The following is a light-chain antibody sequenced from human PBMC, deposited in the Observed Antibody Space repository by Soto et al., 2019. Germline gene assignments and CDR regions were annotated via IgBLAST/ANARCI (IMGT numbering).Light chain of an antibody. CDR3: QQYGSSPQT. J-gene: IGKJ1*01. V-gene: IGKV3-20*01. CDR2: GAS. CDR1: QSVSSSY. Sequence: EIVLTQSPCTLSLSPGERATLSCRASQSVSSSYLAWYQQKPGQAPRLLIYGASSRATGIPDRFSGSGPGTDFTLTISRLEPEDFAVYYCQQYGSSPQTFGQGTKVDIK.